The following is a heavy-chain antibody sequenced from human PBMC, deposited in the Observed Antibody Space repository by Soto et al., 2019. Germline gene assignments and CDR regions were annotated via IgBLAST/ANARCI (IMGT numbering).Heavy chain of an antibody. D-gene: IGHD6-13*01. J-gene: IGHJ5*02. V-gene: IGHV4-59*01. CDR3: ARVHSSSWYWFDP. Sequence: SETLSLTCTVSGGSISSYYWSWIRQPPGKGLEWIGYIYYSGSTNYNPSLKSRVTISVDTSKNQFSLKLSSVTAADTAVYYCARVHSSSWYWFDPCGQGTLVTVSS. CDR2: IYYSGST. CDR1: GGSISSYY.